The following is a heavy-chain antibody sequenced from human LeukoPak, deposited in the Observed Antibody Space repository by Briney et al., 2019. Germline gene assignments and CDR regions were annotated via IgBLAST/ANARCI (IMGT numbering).Heavy chain of an antibody. Sequence: SETLSLTCAVFGGSFSGYYWSWIRQSPEKGLEWIGEMSHTGATNYNPSLKSRVTVSVDTSKKQFSLNLRSVTAADTAVYYCARGLGAAAGLYGMDVWGQGTTVTVSS. CDR2: MSHTGAT. D-gene: IGHD6-13*01. V-gene: IGHV4-34*01. CDR3: ARGLGAAAGLYGMDV. CDR1: GGSFSGYY. J-gene: IGHJ6*02.